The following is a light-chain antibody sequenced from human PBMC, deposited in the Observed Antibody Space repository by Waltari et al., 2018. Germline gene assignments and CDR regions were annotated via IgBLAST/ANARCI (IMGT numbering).Light chain of an antibody. CDR1: QSVSSN. Sequence: EIVMTQSPATLSVSPGERATPPCRASQSVSSNLAWYQQKPGQAPRLLIYGASTRATGIPARFSGSGSGTEFTLTISSLQSEDFAVYYCQQYNNWPFTFGGGTKVDI. CDR2: GAS. V-gene: IGKV3-15*01. J-gene: IGKJ4*01. CDR3: QQYNNWPFT.